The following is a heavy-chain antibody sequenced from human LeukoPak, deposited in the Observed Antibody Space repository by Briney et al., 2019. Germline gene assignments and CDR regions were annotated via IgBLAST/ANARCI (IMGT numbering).Heavy chain of an antibody. CDR3: ARQEYSNSYFDY. Sequence: KPSETLSLTCTVSGGSISSNTYYWRWIRQPPGKGLEWIGSVYYSGSTYYNPSLKSPVTISIDTSKNQFSLKLSSVTAADTAVYYCARQEYSNSYFDYWVQGTLVTVSS. CDR1: GGSISSNTYY. V-gene: IGHV4-39*01. CDR2: VYYSGST. D-gene: IGHD2/OR15-2a*01. J-gene: IGHJ4*02.